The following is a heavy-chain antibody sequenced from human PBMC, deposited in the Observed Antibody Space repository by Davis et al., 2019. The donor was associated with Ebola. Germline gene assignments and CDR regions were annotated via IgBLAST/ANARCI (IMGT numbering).Heavy chain of an antibody. D-gene: IGHD2-15*01. CDR2: TYFNSKYYS. CDR1: GDSVSIHSAG. CDR3: ARGWFRSNFDF. V-gene: IGHV6-1*01. J-gene: IGHJ4*02. Sequence: HSQTLSLTCALSGDSVSIHSAGWNWIRQSPSRGLEWLGRTYFNSKYYSDYAVSVRGRITINADPSKNQFSLQLNSMSPEDTAVYYCARGWFRSNFDFWGQGTLVTVSS.